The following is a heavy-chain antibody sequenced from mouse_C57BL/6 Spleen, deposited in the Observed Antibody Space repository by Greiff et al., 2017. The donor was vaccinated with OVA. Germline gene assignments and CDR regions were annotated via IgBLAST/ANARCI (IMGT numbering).Heavy chain of an antibody. V-gene: IGHV1-15*01. CDR3: TTITTAPFAY. J-gene: IGHJ3*01. CDR1: GYTFTDYE. D-gene: IGHD1-2*01. Sequence: VQLQQSGAELVRPGASVTLSCKASGYTFTDYEMHWVKQTPVHGLEWIGAIDPETGGTAYNQKFKGKAILTAAKSSSTAYMELRSLTSEDSAVYYCTTITTAPFAYWGQGTLVTVSA. CDR2: IDPETGGT.